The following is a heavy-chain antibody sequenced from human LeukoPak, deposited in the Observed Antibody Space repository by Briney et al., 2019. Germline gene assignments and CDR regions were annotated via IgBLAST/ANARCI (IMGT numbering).Heavy chain of an antibody. CDR1: GGSISSYY. J-gene: IGHJ2*01. V-gene: IGHV4-59*01. CDR2: IYYSGST. D-gene: IGHD4-17*01. Sequence: PSETLSLTCTVSGGSISSYYWSWIRQPPGKGLEWFGYIYYSGSTNYNPSLKSRVTISVDTSKNQFSLKLSSVTAADTAVYYCARERGDRAGYFDLWGRGALVTVSS. CDR3: ARERGDRAGYFDL.